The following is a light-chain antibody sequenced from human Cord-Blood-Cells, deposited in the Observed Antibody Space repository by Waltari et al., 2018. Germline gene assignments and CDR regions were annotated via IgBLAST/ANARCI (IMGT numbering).Light chain of an antibody. Sequence: DIQMTQTAFSLTASVGHIVTITCRASQSISSYLNWYQQKPGKAPKLLIYAASSLQSGVPSRFSGSGSGTDFTLTISSLQPEDFATYYCQQSYSTPITFGQGTRLEIK. CDR2: AAS. CDR1: QSISSY. CDR3: QQSYSTPIT. V-gene: IGKV1-39*01. J-gene: IGKJ5*01.